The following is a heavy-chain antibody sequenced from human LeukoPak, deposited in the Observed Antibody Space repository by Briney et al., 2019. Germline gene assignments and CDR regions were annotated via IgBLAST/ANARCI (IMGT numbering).Heavy chain of an antibody. CDR2: ISWNSGSI. CDR3: AKVACSSTSCYRLGDAFDI. D-gene: IGHD2-2*02. Sequence: GGSLRLSCAASGFTFDDYAMHWVRQAPGKGLEWVSDISWNSGSIGYADSVKGRFTISRDNAKNSLYLQMNSLRAEGTALYYCAKVACSSTSCYRLGDAFDIWGQGTMVTVSS. V-gene: IGHV3-9*01. J-gene: IGHJ3*02. CDR1: GFTFDDYA.